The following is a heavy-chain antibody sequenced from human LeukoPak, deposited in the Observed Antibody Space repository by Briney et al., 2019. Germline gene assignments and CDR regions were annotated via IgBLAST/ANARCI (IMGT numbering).Heavy chain of an antibody. CDR3: ARQGIAAAGKDY. CDR1: GGSISSSSYY. Sequence: KPSVPLSLTCTVSGGSISSSSYYWGWIRQPPGKGLEWIGSIYYSGNTYYNPSLKSRVTISVDTSTNQFSLKLSSVTAADTAVYYCARQGIAAAGKDYWGQGTLVTVSS. J-gene: IGHJ4*02. CDR2: IYYSGNT. V-gene: IGHV4-39*01. D-gene: IGHD6-13*01.